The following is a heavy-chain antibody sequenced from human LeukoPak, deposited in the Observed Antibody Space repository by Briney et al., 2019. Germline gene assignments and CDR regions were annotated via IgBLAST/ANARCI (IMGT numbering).Heavy chain of an antibody. J-gene: IGHJ3*02. CDR1: GGSISSYY. CDR2: IYYSGST. Sequence: SETLSLTCTVSGGSISSYYWSWIRQPPGKGLEWIGYIYYSGSTNYNPSLKSRVTISVDTSKNQFSLKLSSVTAADTAVYYCARRLAGYSSSWHEFGAFDIWGQGTMVTVSS. V-gene: IGHV4-59*08. CDR3: ARRLAGYSSSWHEFGAFDI. D-gene: IGHD6-13*01.